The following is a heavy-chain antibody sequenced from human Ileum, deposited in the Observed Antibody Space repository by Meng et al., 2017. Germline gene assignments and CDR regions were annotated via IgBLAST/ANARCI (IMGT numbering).Heavy chain of an antibody. J-gene: IGHJ4*02. CDR1: GGTFSSYA. V-gene: IGHV1-69*06. D-gene: IGHD3-10*01. Sequence: QLQLVTSGAEVKKPGSSVKGSCKASGGTFSSYAISWVRQAPGQGLEWMGGIIPIFGTANYAQKFQGRVTITADKSTSTAYMELSSLRSEDTAVYYCAREGMVRGVPRFDYWGQGTLVTVSS. CDR3: AREGMVRGVPRFDY. CDR2: IIPIFGTA.